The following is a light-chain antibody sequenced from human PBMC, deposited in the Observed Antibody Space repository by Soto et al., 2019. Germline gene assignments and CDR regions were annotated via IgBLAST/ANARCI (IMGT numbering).Light chain of an antibody. CDR2: SNN. J-gene: IGLJ2*01. V-gene: IGLV1-44*01. CDR3: ATWDDSLNGRV. Sequence: QSVLTQPPSASGTPGQRVTISCSGSTSNIGSNTVNWYQQLPGTAPELLIYSNNQRPSGVPDRLSGSKSGTSASLAIRGLQSEDEADYYYATWDDSLNGRVFGGGTKLTVL. CDR1: TSNIGSNT.